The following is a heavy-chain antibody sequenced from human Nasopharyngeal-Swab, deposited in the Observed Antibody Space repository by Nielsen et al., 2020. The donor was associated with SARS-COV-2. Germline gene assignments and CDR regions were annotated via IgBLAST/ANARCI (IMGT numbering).Heavy chain of an antibody. CDR1: GFSVSTKY. J-gene: IGHJ6*02. CDR2: IYAGGST. CDR3: AKAPYLRGLDV. D-gene: IGHD2-21*01. V-gene: IGHV3-53*01. Sequence: GGSLRLSCAASGFSVSTKYMSWVRQAPGKGLEWVSSIYAGGSTYYADSVKDRFTISRDNSKNTLYLQTNSLRVEDTAVYYCAKAPYLRGLDVWGQGTTVTVSS.